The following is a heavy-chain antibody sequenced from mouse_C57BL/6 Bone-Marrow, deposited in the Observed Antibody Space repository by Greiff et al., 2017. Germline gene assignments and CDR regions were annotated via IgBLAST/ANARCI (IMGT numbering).Heavy chain of an antibody. V-gene: IGHV14-4*01. J-gene: IGHJ3*01. Sequence: VQLQQSGAELVRPGASVKLSCTASGFNIKDDYMHWVKQRPEQGLEWIGWIDPENGDTEYASKFQGKATITADTSSNTAYLQLSSLTSEDTAVYYCTTQLGSAYWGQGTLVAVSA. CDR2: IDPENGDT. CDR3: TTQLGSAY. D-gene: IGHD4-1*02. CDR1: GFNIKDDY.